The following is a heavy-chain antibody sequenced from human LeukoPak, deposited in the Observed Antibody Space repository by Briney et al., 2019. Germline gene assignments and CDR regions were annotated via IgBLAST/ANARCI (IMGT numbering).Heavy chain of an antibody. CDR3: ARTSGYFFDY. J-gene: IGHJ4*02. V-gene: IGHV4-30-4*07. D-gene: IGHD3-10*01. CDR1: GDSLSSGGYS. CDR2: IRYSGST. Sequence: SETLSLTCEVSGDSLSSGGYSWSWIRQPPGKGLEWIGYIRYSGSTYYNPSLKSRLTMSVEASKTQFSLKLSSVTAADTAVYYCARTSGYFFDYWGQGTLVTVSS.